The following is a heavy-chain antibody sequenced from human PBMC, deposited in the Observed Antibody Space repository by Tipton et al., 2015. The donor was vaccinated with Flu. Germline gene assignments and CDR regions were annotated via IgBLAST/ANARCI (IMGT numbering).Heavy chain of an antibody. CDR3: ARGYCTNGVCYLIDY. J-gene: IGHJ4*02. CDR1: GFTFSSYG. D-gene: IGHD2-8*01. CDR2: IWYDGSNK. Sequence: SLRLSCAASGFTFSSYGMHWVRQAPGKGLEWVAVIWYDGSNKYYADSVKGRFTISRDNSKNTLYLQMNSLRAEDTAVYYCARGYCTNGVCYLIDYWGQGTLVTVSS. V-gene: IGHV3-33*01.